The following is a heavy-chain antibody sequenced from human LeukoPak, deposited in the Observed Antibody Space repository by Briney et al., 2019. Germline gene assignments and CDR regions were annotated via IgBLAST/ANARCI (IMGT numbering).Heavy chain of an antibody. D-gene: IGHD3-3*01. CDR2: IKQDGSDN. J-gene: IGHJ4*02. CDR3: ARPLYYDFWSGYSY. V-gene: IGHV3-7*01. Sequence: PGGSLRLSCAASGFNFDIYWMSWVRQAPGKGLEWVANIKQDGSDNYHVDSVRGRFTISRDNGNNILYLQMNSLRAEDTAVYYCARPLYYDFWSGYSYWGQGTLVTVSS. CDR1: GFNFDIYW.